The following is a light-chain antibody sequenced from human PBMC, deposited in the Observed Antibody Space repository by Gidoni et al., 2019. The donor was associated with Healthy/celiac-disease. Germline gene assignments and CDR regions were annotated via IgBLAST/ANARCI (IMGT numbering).Light chain of an antibody. CDR1: QSVSSY. CDR2: DAS. J-gene: IGKJ4*01. CDR3: QQRSNWLT. Sequence: EIVLTQSPATLSLSPGERATLSCRASQSVSSYLAWYQQKPGQAPRLLIYDASNRATGISARFSGSWSGTDFTLTISSLEPEDFAVYYCQQRSNWLTFGGGTKVEIK. V-gene: IGKV3-11*01.